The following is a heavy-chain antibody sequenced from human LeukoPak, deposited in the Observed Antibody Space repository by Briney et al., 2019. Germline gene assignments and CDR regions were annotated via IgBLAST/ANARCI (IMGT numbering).Heavy chain of an antibody. CDR3: TGRGRSNGWGAFDY. CDR1: GFTFSSYT. CDR2: ISGSDGRT. D-gene: IGHD6-19*01. V-gene: IGHV3-23*01. Sequence: PGGSLRLSCAASGFTFSSYTMNWVRQAPGKGLEWVSCISGSDGRTFYADSVKGRFTISRDNSQNTLYLQMSSLRAEDTAIYYCTGRGRSNGWGAFDYWGQGTLITVSS. J-gene: IGHJ4*02.